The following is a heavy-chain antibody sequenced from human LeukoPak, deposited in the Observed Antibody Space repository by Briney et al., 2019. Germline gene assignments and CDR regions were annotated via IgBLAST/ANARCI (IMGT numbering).Heavy chain of an antibody. CDR3: ARGVEPLAANTLAY. D-gene: IGHD1-14*01. V-gene: IGHV3-53*01. Sequence: GGSLRLSCAASGLTVITNDMTWVRQAPGKGLEWVSVLYSDGNTKDADSVQGRFTISRDNSKNTLYLEMNSLSPDDTAVYYCARGVEPLAANTLAYWGQGTLVTVSS. J-gene: IGHJ4*02. CDR1: GLTVITND. CDR2: LYSDGNT.